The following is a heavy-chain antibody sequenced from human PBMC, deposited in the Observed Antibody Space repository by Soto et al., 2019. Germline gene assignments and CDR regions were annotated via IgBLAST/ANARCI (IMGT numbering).Heavy chain of an antibody. J-gene: IGHJ4*02. V-gene: IGHV3-48*03. CDR2: ISSSGSTI. D-gene: IGHD3-10*01. CDR3: AKEGGGVLGF. Sequence: GGSLRLSCAASGFIFSSYEMNWVRQAPGKGLEWVSYISSSGSTIYYTDSVKGRFTISRDNAKNSLYLQMNSLRAEDTAVYYCAKEGGGVLGFWGQGTLVTVSS. CDR1: GFIFSSYE.